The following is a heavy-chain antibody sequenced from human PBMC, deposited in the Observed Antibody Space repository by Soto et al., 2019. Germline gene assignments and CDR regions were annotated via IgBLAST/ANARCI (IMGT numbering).Heavy chain of an antibody. CDR1: GFTFSSYA. CDR2: ISYDGSNK. CDR3: ARYGSSGYL. D-gene: IGHD3-22*01. V-gene: IGHV3-30-3*01. Sequence: QVQLVESGGGVVQPGRSLRLSCAASGFTFSSYAMHWVRQAPGKGLEWVAVISYDGSNKYYADSVKGRFTISRDNSKNTLYLQMNSLRADDTAVYYCARYGSSGYLWGQGTLVTVSS. J-gene: IGHJ4*02.